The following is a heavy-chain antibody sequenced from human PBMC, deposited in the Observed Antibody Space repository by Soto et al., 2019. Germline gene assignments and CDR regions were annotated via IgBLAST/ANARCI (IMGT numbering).Heavy chain of an antibody. CDR3: ARSHCTDGICYTEVIPS. Sequence: QVELVQSGTEVKKAGASVKVSCEASSFTFIDYYIHWVRQAPGQGLEWMGWINAKNGGTRYAEKFQDRVTLTRVRSITTAYLELHRLRSDDTAVYYCARSHCTDGICYTEVIPSWGQGTLVTVSS. CDR1: SFTFIDYY. CDR2: INAKNGGT. D-gene: IGHD2-8*01. V-gene: IGHV1-2*02. J-gene: IGHJ5*02.